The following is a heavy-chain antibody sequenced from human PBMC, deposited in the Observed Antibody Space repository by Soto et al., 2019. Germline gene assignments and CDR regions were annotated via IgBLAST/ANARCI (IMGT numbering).Heavy chain of an antibody. J-gene: IGHJ5*02. D-gene: IGHD3-3*01. CDR1: GDSISSGDYY. V-gene: IGHV4-30-4*01. CDR3: ARIYTIFGDFDL. Sequence: SETLSLTCAVSGDSISSGDYYWSWIRQPPGQGLEWIAYIYHSGRTYYNPPLKSRITISLDTPKNQFSLMLSSGPAADTAVYYCARIYTIFGDFDLWGQGALVTVSS. CDR2: IYHSGRT.